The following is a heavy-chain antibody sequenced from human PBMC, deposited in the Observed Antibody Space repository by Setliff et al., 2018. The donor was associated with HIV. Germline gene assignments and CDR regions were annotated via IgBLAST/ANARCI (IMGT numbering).Heavy chain of an antibody. V-gene: IGHV1-69*10. CDR1: GGTFSSYA. J-gene: IGHJ3*01. CDR3: AREGDSSGYYRH. Sequence: SVKVSCKASGGTFSSYAISWVRQAPGQGLEWMGGIIPILGIANYAQKFQGRVTITTDESTSTAYMELSSLRSEDTAVYYCAREGDSSGYYRHWGQGTMVTVSS. CDR2: IIPILGIA. D-gene: IGHD3-22*01.